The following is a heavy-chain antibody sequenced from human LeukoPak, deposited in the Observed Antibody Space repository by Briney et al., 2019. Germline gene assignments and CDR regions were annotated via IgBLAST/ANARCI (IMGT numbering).Heavy chain of an antibody. CDR1: GFTFSKTS. D-gene: IGHD1-1*01. V-gene: IGHV3-74*01. CDR2: IYDDGTYT. J-gene: IGHJ4*02. Sequence: PGGSLRLSCAASGFTFSKTSTNWVRQAPGKGLVWVSRIYDDGTYTTYAESVKGRFTISRDNANNTQFLQMNSLRAEDTAVYYCTGTGTASYWGQGTLVTVSS. CDR3: TGTGTASY.